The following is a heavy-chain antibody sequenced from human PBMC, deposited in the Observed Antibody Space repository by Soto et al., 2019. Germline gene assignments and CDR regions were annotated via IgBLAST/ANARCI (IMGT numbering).Heavy chain of an antibody. CDR2: IYYSGST. J-gene: IGHJ4*02. CDR3: ARNPGFCGGGSCPFGF. V-gene: IGHV4-59*08. D-gene: IGHD2-15*01. Sequence: QVQLQESGPGLVKPSETLSLTCTVSGGSISSSYWSWIRQPPGKGLEWIGYIYYSGSTNHNPSLKNRVTISVDTSKNQFSLKLSSVTAADTAVYYCARNPGFCGGGSCPFGFWGQGTLVTVSS. CDR1: GGSISSSY.